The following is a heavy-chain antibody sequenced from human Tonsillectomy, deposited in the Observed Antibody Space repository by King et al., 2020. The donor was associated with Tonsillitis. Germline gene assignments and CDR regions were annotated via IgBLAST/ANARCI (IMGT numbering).Heavy chain of an antibody. CDR2: IHPDDSDT. V-gene: IGHV5-51*01. Sequence: VQLVESGAEVKKPGESLKISCKGSEYSFTRYWIGWVRQMPGKGLEWMGAIHPDDSDTRYSPSFQGQVTISADKSVNTAYLQWSSLKASDTAIYYCVACFADADXSGGDIWGQGTAVTVSS. J-gene: IGHJ3*02. D-gene: IGHD3-10*01. CDR3: VACFADADXSGGDI. CDR1: EYSFTRYW.